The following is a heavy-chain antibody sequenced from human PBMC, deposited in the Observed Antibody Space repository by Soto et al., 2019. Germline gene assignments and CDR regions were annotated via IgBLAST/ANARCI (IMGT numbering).Heavy chain of an antibody. CDR3: ADHRVNCGH. Sequence: SVKVSCKASGFTFTSSAVQWVRQARGQRLEWIGWIGVGSGNRHYAQKFQERVTITRDMSTNTAYMELSSLSSEDTAVYYCADHRVNCGHWGQGTVVTVAS. D-gene: IGHD2-21*01. CDR1: GFTFTSSA. V-gene: IGHV1-58*01. CDR2: IGVGSGNR. J-gene: IGHJ1*01.